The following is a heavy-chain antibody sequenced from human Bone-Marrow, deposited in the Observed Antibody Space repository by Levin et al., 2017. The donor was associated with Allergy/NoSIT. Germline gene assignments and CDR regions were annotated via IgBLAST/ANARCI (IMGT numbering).Heavy chain of an antibody. CDR2: IPHDGANT. D-gene: IGHD6-19*01. Sequence: GESLKISCAASGFTFSNFAMHWVRQAPGKGLEWVAAIPHDGANTYYTDSVRGRFTISRDNSKNTLFVEMNSLRVEDTAVYYCARGPGLAVGKGYFDAWGQGTLVTVSS. J-gene: IGHJ5*02. CDR1: GFTFSNFA. V-gene: IGHV3-30-3*01. CDR3: ARGPGLAVGKGYFDA.